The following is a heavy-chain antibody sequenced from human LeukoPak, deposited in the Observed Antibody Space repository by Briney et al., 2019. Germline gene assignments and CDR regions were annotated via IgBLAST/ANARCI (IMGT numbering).Heavy chain of an antibody. J-gene: IGHJ3*02. CDR1: GFTFTRYW. CDR2: IKRDGSQQ. V-gene: IGHV3-7*01. D-gene: IGHD2-21*02. Sequence: GGSLRLSCATSGFTFTRYWMSWIRQAPGKGLEWVANIKRDGSQQYYLDSVEGRFTISRDNAKNSLYLQMNNLRAEDTAVYYCARDPDFSAFDIWGQGTTVTVSS. CDR3: ARDPDFSAFDI.